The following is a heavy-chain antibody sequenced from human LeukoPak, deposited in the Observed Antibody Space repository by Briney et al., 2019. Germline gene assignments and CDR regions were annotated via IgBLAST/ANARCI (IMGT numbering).Heavy chain of an antibody. V-gene: IGHV4-39*01. J-gene: IGHJ4*02. D-gene: IGHD1-1*01. CDR1: GASISSSSYY. CDR2: IYYTGST. CDR3: ARSPSGTQAG. Sequence: SETLSLTCTVSGASISSSSYYKGWIRQPPGKGLEWIGSIYYTGSTYYSPSLKSRVTISLDTSKNQFSLKLSSVTAADTAVYYCARSPSGTQAGWGQGTLVTVSS.